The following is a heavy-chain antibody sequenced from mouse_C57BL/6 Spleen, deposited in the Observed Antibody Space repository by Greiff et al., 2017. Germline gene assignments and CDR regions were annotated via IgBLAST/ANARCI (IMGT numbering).Heavy chain of an antibody. CDR3: ARDGLNFDY. CDR2: ISDGGSYT. CDR1: GFTFSSYA. V-gene: IGHV5-4*01. J-gene: IGHJ2*01. Sequence: EVQVVESGGGLVKPGGSLKLSCAASGFTFSSYAMSWVRQTPEKRLEWVATISDGGSYTYYPDNVKGRFTISRDNAKNNLYLQMSHLKSEDTAMYYCARDGLNFDYWGQGTTLTVSS.